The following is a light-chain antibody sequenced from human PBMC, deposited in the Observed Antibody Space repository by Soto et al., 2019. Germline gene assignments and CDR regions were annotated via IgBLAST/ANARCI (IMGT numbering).Light chain of an antibody. J-gene: IGKJ4*01. CDR2: GAS. CDR3: QQYNNWRPIT. Sequence: EIVMTQSPATLSVSPGERAILSCRASQSVSSNLAWYQQKPGQAPRLLIYGASTRATAITARFSDSGSGTEFTLTITSLQSDAFAVYYYQQYNNWRPITFGGGTQVVIK. V-gene: IGKV3-15*01. CDR1: QSVSSN.